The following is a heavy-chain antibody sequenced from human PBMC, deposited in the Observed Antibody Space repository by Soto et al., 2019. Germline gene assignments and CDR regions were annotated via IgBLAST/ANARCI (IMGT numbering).Heavy chain of an antibody. CDR1: GGSFSSYY. D-gene: IGHD6-13*01. Sequence: QVQLQQWGAGLLKPSETLSLTCAVYGGSFSSYYWNWIRQPPGKGLEWIGEINHSGSTNYNPSLMSRVTISVDTSKNQFSLKMNSVTAADTAVYYCALKVWDSSNWHVHWGQGTLVTVSS. CDR2: INHSGST. CDR3: ALKVWDSSNWHVH. V-gene: IGHV4-34*01. J-gene: IGHJ4*02.